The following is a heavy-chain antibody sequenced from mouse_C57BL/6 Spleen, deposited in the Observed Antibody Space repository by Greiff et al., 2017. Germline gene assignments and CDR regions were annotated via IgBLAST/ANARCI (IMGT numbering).Heavy chain of an antibody. D-gene: IGHD1-1*01. V-gene: IGHV5S21*01. J-gene: IGHJ1*03. CDR1: GFTFSSYA. CDR2: ISSGGDYI. CDR3: ARAFYYCGSPWYFDV. Sequence: DVQLVESGEGLVKPGGSLKLSCAASGFTFSSYAMSWVRQTPEKRLEWVAYISSGGDYIYYADTVKGRFTIARDNARNTLYLQMSSLKSEDTAMYYCARAFYYCGSPWYFDVWGTGTTVTVSS.